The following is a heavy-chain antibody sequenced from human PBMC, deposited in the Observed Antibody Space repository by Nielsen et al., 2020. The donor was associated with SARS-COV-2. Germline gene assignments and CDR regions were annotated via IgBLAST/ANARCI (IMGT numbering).Heavy chain of an antibody. J-gene: IGHJ4*02. CDR1: GFTFSAYR. CDR2: ITGTSNYI. V-gene: IGHV3-21*01. CDR3: ARDPYGNYYVDY. Sequence: GESLKISCAASGFTFSAYRLNWVRQAPGKGLEWVSSITGTSNYIYYADSVKGRFTISRDNARNSLYLQMNSLSAEDTAVYYCARDPYGNYYVDYWGQGTVVTVSS. D-gene: IGHD5-24*01.